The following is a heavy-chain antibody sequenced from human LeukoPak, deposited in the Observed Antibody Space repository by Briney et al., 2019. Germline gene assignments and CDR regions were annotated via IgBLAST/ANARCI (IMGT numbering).Heavy chain of an antibody. V-gene: IGHV3-7*01. J-gene: IGHJ4*02. CDR2: TKKDGSEK. D-gene: IGHD2-21*01. Sequence: GGALRLTCGASGFTFSTYWMSWVRQAPGKGLEWVANTKKDGSEKYYVDSVKGRFTISRDNAKNSLYLQMNSLRVEDTAVYYCVREGYFVFDFWGQGALVTVSS. CDR3: VREGYFVFDF. CDR1: GFTFSTYW.